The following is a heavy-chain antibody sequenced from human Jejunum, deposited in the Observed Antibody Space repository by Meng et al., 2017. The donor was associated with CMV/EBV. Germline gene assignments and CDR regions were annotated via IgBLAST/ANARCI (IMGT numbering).Heavy chain of an antibody. J-gene: IGHJ4*02. CDR2: ISYDGKVK. V-gene: IGHV3-30*04. D-gene: IGHD3-22*01. CDR1: GFTLSNYP. Sequence: SGFTLSNYPMHLVRQAPGEGLEWVAVISYDGKVKLYADSVKGRFTISRDDSKNTLYLQMNSLRSDDTAMYYCARDPLRGYGDYFDYWGQGTLVTVSS. CDR3: ARDPLRGYGDYFDY.